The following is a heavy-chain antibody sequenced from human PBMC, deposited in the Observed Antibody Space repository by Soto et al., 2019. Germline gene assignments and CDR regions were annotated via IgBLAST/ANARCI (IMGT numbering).Heavy chain of an antibody. D-gene: IGHD3-3*01. V-gene: IGHV3-23*01. CDR3: AKHDFWTLFITGLDY. CDR1: GFTFTSYA. J-gene: IGHJ4*02. Sequence: GGSLRLSCSASGFTFTSYAMSWVRQAPGKGLEWVSGISGSGGDTKSADSVKGRFTISRDNFKNMLYLQMNSLRAEDTAVYYCAKHDFWTLFITGLDYWGQGTLVTVSS. CDR2: ISGSGGDT.